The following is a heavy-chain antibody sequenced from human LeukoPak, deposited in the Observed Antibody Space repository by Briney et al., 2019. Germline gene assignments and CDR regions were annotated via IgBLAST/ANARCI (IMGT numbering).Heavy chain of an antibody. CDR3: ARVPALLWFGVLLSALGYYYYGMVV. Sequence: GASVKVSCKASGYTFTSYDINWVRQATGQGLEWMGWMNPNSGNTGYAQKFQGRVTMTRNTSISTAYMELSSLRSEDTAVYYCARVPALLWFGVLLSALGYYYYGMVVWGQGTTVTVSS. V-gene: IGHV1-8*01. J-gene: IGHJ6*02. CDR1: GYTFTSYD. D-gene: IGHD3-10*01. CDR2: MNPNSGNT.